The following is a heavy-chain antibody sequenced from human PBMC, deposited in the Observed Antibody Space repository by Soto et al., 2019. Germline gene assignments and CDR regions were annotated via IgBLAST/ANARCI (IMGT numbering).Heavy chain of an antibody. J-gene: IGHJ6*02. CDR1: GASISSYY. CDR3: ARGPRGYVYYHGMDV. Sequence: SETLSLTCTVSGASISSYYCSWIRQAAGKGLEWIGRIDTSGTTNYNPSLRSRVTMSVGASKNQFSLNLSSVTAADTAVYFCARGPRGYVYYHGMDVWGQGTTVT. CDR2: IDTSGTT. D-gene: IGHD3-16*01. V-gene: IGHV4-4*07.